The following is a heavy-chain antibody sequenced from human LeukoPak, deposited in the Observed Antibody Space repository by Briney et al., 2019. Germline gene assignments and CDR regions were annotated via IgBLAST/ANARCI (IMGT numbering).Heavy chain of an antibody. V-gene: IGHV1-24*01. Sequence: GASVKVSCKVSGYTLTELSMHWVRQAPGKGLEWMGGFDPEDGETIYAQKFQGRVTMTEDTSTDTAYMELRSLRSEDTAVYYCATDREKIDYDILTGYYPPGAFDIWGQGTMVTVSS. CDR3: ATDREKIDYDILTGYYPPGAFDI. J-gene: IGHJ3*02. CDR2: FDPEDGET. D-gene: IGHD3-9*01. CDR1: GYTLTELS.